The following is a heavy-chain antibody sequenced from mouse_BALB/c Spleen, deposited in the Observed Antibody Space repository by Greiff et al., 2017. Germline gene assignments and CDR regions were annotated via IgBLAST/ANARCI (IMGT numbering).Heavy chain of an antibody. J-gene: IGHJ2*01. CDR3: ARNGNDEGYYFDY. Sequence: VQLQQSGAELVKPAPSVSFSCTASGFYIKDTYMHWVNQRPEQGLEWIGRIDPANGNTKYDPKFQGKATITADTSSNTAYLQLSSLTSEDTAVYYCARNGNDEGYYFDYWGQGTTLTVSS. CDR2: IDPANGNT. D-gene: IGHD2-1*01. CDR1: GFYIKDTY. V-gene: IGHV14-3*02.